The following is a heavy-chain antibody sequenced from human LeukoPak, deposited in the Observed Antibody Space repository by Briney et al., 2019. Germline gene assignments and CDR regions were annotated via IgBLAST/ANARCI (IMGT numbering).Heavy chain of an antibody. Sequence: SETLSLTCTVSGGSISSYYWSLIRQPPGKGLEWVGYIYYSGSTNYTPSLKSRVTISVDTSKNQFSLKLSSVTAADTAVYYCARESAAVAEKRYFDYWGQGTLVTVSS. V-gene: IGHV4-59*01. CDR2: IYYSGST. CDR3: ARESAAVAEKRYFDY. D-gene: IGHD6-19*01. J-gene: IGHJ4*02. CDR1: GGSISSYY.